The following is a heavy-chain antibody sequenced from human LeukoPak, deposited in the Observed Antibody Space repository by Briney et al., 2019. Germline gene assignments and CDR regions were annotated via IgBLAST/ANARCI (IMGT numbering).Heavy chain of an antibody. CDR3: ARDRPDSYGYDAFDI. CDR2: IYYSGST. CDR1: GGSISSYY. Sequence: SETLSLTCTVSGGSISSYYWSWIRQPPGKGLEWIGYIYYSGSTSYNPSLKSRVTISVDTSKNQFSLKLSSVTAADTAVYYCARDRPDSYGYDAFDIWGQGTMVTVSS. V-gene: IGHV4-59*01. D-gene: IGHD5-18*01. J-gene: IGHJ3*02.